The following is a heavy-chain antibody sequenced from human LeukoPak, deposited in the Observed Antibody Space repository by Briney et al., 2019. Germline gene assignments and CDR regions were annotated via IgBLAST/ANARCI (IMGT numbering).Heavy chain of an antibody. D-gene: IGHD4-17*01. CDR1: GGSFSGYY. Sequence: SETLSLTCAVYGGSFSGYYWSWIRQLPGKGLEWIGEINHSGSTNYNPSLKSRVTISVDTSKNQFSLKLSSVTAADTAVYYCAREGDGVTTVYGMDAWGKGTTVTVSS. V-gene: IGHV4-34*01. CDR2: INHSGST. CDR3: AREGDGVTTVYGMDA. J-gene: IGHJ6*04.